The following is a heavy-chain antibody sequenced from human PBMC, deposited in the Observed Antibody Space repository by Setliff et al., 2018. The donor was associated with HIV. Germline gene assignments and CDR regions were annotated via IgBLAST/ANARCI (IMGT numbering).Heavy chain of an antibody. J-gene: IGHJ5*01. D-gene: IGHD1-26*01. CDR1: GGTPSGYTISYA. Sequence: GASVKVSCKASGGTPSGYTISYAIGWVRQAPGQGLEWMGGISPYNGDMKYAQNFQGRLTVTIDASTTTAYMELSSLRPDDTAVYYCSRGPKYIIPTSNWFDSWGQGTPVTVSS. V-gene: IGHV1-18*01. CDR3: SRGPKYIIPTSNWFDS. CDR2: ISPYNGDM.